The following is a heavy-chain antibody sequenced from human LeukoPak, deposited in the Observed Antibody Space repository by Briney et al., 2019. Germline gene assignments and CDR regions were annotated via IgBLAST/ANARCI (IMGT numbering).Heavy chain of an antibody. V-gene: IGHV5-10-1*01. D-gene: IGHD6-13*01. CDR3: ARHADIAAAGTGAGY. J-gene: IGHJ4*02. CDR2: IDPSDSYT. CDR1: GYSFTSYW. Sequence: PGESLRISCKGSGYSFTSYWISRVRQMPGKGLEWMGRIDPSDSYTNYSPSFQGHVTISADKSISTAYLQWSSLRASDTAMYYCARHADIAAAGTGAGYWGQGTLVTVSS.